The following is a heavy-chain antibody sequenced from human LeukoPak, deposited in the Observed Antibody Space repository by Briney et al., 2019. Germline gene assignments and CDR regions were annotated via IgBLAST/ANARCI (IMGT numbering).Heavy chain of an antibody. J-gene: IGHJ6*03. D-gene: IGHD3-16*01. V-gene: IGHV3-48*03. CDR1: GFTFSSYE. Sequence: GSLRLSCAASGFTFSSYEMNWVRQAPGKGLEWVSYISSSGSTIYYADSVKGRFTISRDNAKNSLYLQMNSLRAEDTAVYYCARCARGYVRGGYYYYMDVWGKGTTVTISS. CDR2: ISSSGSTI. CDR3: ARCARGYVRGGYYYYMDV.